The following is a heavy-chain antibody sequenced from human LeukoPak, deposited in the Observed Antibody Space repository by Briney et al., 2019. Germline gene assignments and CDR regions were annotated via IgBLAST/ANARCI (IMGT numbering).Heavy chain of an antibody. V-gene: IGHV4-59*01. Sequence: SETLSLTCTVSGGSISTYYWSWIRQPPGKGLEWIGYIYYSGSTNYNPSLKSRVTISVDTSKNQFSLKLSSVTAADTAVYYCARGYSDAFDIWGQGTMVTVSS. CDR2: IYYSGST. J-gene: IGHJ3*02. CDR1: GGSISTYY. CDR3: ARGYSDAFDI. D-gene: IGHD5-18*01.